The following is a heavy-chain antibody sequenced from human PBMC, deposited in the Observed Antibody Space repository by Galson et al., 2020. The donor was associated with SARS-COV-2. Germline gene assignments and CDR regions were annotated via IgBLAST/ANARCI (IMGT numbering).Heavy chain of an antibody. J-gene: IGHJ2*01. CDR3: ARDTYKSWYFEV. D-gene: IGHD1-20*01. CDR1: GDSLSTNSAA. CDR2: TFYRSKWYT. V-gene: IGHV6-1*01. Sequence: SQTLSLTCAISGDSLSTNSAAWNWIRQSPSRGLEWLGRTFYRSKWYTDYAVSVKSRITINPDTSKNQFSLQLNSVTPEDTAVYYCARDTYKSWYFEVWGRGTLVTVSS.